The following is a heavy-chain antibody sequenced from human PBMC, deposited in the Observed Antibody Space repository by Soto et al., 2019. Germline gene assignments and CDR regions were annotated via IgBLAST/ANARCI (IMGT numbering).Heavy chain of an antibody. Sequence: SETLSLTCTDSGGSIRGYYWSWIRQPTEKRLEWVAFIHYSGTTNYTPSINTRTTLSVDTSTNQLSLTLASVTASDTAVYYCARQPPDTAAFDIWGQGTMVTVSS. D-gene: IGHD5-18*01. J-gene: IGHJ3*02. V-gene: IGHV4-59*08. CDR2: IHYSGTT. CDR3: ARQPPDTAAFDI. CDR1: GGSIRGYY.